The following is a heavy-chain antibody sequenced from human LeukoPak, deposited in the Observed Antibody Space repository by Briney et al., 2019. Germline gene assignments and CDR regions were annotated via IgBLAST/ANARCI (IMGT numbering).Heavy chain of an antibody. J-gene: IGHJ5*02. CDR3: ARWWGFDP. V-gene: IGHV4-34*01. CDR1: GGSFSGYY. Sequence: PSETLSLTCAVYGGSFSGYYWSWIRQPPGKGLEWIGEINHSGSTNYNPSLKSRVTISVETSRNQFSLKLSSVTAADTAVYYCARWWGFDPWGQGTLVTVSS. CDR2: INHSGST. D-gene: IGHD2-15*01.